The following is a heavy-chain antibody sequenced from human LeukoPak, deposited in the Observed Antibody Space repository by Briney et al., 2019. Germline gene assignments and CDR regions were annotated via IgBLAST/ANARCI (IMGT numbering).Heavy chain of an antibody. CDR1: GFTFSSYG. J-gene: IGHJ4*02. D-gene: IGHD3-22*01. V-gene: IGHV3-33*01. CDR3: ARELPPVVNFYFDS. Sequence: GGPLRLSCEASGFTFSSYGMHWVRQAPGKGLEWVAVIWYDGSDKYYADSVKGRFSISRDNSKNTLYLQMNSLRAEDTAVYYCARELPPVVNFYFDSWGQGTLVTVSS. CDR2: IWYDGSDK.